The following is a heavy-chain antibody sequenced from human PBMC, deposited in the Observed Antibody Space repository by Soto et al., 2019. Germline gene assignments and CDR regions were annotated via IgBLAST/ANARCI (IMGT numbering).Heavy chain of an antibody. CDR2: ISYDGSNK. CDR1: GFTFRSYA. D-gene: IGHD2-15*01. J-gene: IGHJ4*02. Sequence: QVQLGESGGGVVQPGRSLRLSCAASGFTFRSYAMHWVRQAPGKGLEWVAVISYDGSNKYYADSVKGRFTISRDNSKNTLYLQMNSLRTEDTAVYYCAREYCSGRSCYYLDYWGQGTLVTVSS. CDR3: AREYCSGRSCYYLDY. V-gene: IGHV3-30-3*01.